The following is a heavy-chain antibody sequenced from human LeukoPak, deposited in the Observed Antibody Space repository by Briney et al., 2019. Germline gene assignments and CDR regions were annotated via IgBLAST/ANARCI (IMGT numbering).Heavy chain of an antibody. V-gene: IGHV4-34*01. CDR2: INHSGST. D-gene: IGHD2-15*01. Sequence: SETLSLTCAVYGGSLSGYYWSWIRQPPGKGLEWIGEINHSGSTNYNPSLKSRVTISVDTSKNQFSLKLSSVTAADTAVYYCARAQWSSDNYYGMDVWGQGTTVTVSS. J-gene: IGHJ6*02. CDR1: GGSLSGYY. CDR3: ARAQWSSDNYYGMDV.